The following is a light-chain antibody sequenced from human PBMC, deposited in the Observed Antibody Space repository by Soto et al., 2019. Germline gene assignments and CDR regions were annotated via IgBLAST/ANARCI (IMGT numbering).Light chain of an antibody. CDR2: AAS. Sequence: IQVTQSPSSLSASVGDRVTITCRASQGITSYLAWYQQKPGKAPKLLIYAASALQTGVSSRFSGSGYGTDFALTTSNLQPEDFATYFCQQLYSYPLTFGGGTTVEF. CDR3: QQLYSYPLT. V-gene: IGKV1-9*01. CDR1: QGITSY. J-gene: IGKJ4*01.